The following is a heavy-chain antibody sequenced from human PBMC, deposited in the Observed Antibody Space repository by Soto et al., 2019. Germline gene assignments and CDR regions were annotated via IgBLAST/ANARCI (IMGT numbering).Heavy chain of an antibody. CDR2: IYYSGLT. J-gene: IGHJ5*01. V-gene: IGHV4-61*01. Sequence: SETLSLTCTVSGGSVSSGRYYWSWIRQPPGKGLEWIGYIYYSGLTNYSPSLKSRVAISIDPSQNQFSLILSSVTDADTAEAYCVRTPTSPRRFDSWGQGTLVTVSS. D-gene: IGHD2-15*01. CDR3: VRTPTSPRRFDS. CDR1: GGSVSSGRYY.